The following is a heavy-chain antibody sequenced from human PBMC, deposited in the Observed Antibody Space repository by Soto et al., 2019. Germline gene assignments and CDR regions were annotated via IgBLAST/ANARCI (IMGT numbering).Heavy chain of an antibody. D-gene: IGHD3-16*01. V-gene: IGHV1-69*01. CDR1: GGTLSSYT. CDR2: IIPVFGTP. CDR3: ARGRRPGGGARDL. Sequence: QVQLVQSGAEVKKPGSSVKVSCKASGGTLSSYTFTWVRQAPGQGLEWMGGIIPVFGTPNYAENFQGRVKISADQTGSSAHMGWGGWGQGDPAEFCGARGRRPGGGARDLWGQGPPV. J-gene: IGHJ6*02.